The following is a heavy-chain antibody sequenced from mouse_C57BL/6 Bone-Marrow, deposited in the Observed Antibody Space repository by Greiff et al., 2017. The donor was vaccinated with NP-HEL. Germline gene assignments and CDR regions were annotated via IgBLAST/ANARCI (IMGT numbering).Heavy chain of an antibody. V-gene: IGHV1-81*01. D-gene: IGHD1-1*01. CDR3: ARTPHYYSSSYPSWYFDV. CDR2: IYPGSGNT. CDR1: GYTFTSYG. Sequence: VQLQQSGAELARPGASVKLSCKASGYTFTSYGISWVKQRTGQGLEWIGEIYPGSGNTNYNEKFKGKATLTAVKSSSTAYMELRSLTSADSAVYFWARTPHYYSSSYPSWYFDVWGTGTTVTVSS. J-gene: IGHJ1*03.